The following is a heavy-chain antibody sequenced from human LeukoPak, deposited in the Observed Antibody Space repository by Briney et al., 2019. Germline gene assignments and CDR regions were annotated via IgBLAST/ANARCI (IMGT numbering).Heavy chain of an antibody. CDR2: VNPGGGSLGLVSPSGGST. CDR3: ARGRRKGSFDSWSGYSVPTPDY. V-gene: IGHV1-46*01. Sequence: ASVKVSCKASGYTFTNHYLHWVRQAPGQGLEWLGIVNPGGGSLGLVSPSGGSTSYAQKFQGRVTLTSDTSTSTVYMELSSLTSDDTAVYYCARGRRKGSFDSWSGYSVPTPDYWGQGTLVTVSS. J-gene: IGHJ4*02. D-gene: IGHD3-3*01. CDR1: GYTFTNHY.